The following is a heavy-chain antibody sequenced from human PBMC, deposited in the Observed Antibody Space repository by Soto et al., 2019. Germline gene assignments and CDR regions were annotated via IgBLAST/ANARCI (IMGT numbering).Heavy chain of an antibody. CDR2: TYYRSKWYT. CDR3: VRLIGNSWLDS. Sequence: QVQLQQSGPGLVKPSQTLSLTCAISGDSVSSNSAVWNWIRQSPSRGLEWLGRTYYRSKWYTDCAVSVKRRITTNPDISNHHVSLPLNPVTSDDRAVEYCVRLIGNSWLDSWGQGALVTVSS. J-gene: IGHJ5*01. V-gene: IGHV6-1*01. D-gene: IGHD2-8*01. CDR1: GDSVSSNSAV.